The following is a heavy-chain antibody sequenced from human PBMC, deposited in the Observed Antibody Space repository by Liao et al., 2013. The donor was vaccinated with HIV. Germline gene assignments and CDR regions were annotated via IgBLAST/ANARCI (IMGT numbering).Heavy chain of an antibody. CDR3: ARGRGAAMIWFDP. V-gene: IGHV4-4*07. Sequence: QVQLQESGPGLVNPSETLSLTCNVSGASISNYYWSWIRQPAGKGLEWIGRTYTSGNTNYNPSLKSRVTMSVDTSKNQFSLRLRSVTAADTAVYYCARGRGAAMIWFDPWGQGTLVTVSS. J-gene: IGHJ5*02. D-gene: IGHD2-2*01. CDR2: TYTSGNT. CDR1: GASISNYY.